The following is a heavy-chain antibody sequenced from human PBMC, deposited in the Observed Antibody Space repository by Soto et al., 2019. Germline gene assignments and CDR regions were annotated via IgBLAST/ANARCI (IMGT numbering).Heavy chain of an antibody. CDR3: ARITGSHLDY. V-gene: IGHV4-39*01. CDR1: SGSISVTNVF. D-gene: IGHD1-20*01. CDR2: IDYSGTA. J-gene: IGHJ4*02. Sequence: SETLSLTCTVSSGSISVTNVFWGWVRQPPGKGLEWIGNIDYSGTAYFSPSLATRVTFHVDTSKNQFSLTLLSVTAADTAVYYCARITGSHLDYWXQGILLTVSS.